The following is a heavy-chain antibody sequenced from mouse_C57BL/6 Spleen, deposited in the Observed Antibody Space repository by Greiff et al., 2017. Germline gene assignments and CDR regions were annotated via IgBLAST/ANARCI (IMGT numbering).Heavy chain of an antibody. D-gene: IGHD2-5*01. CDR3: ARAYYSNYYYAMDY. CDR1: GYSITSGYY. J-gene: IGHJ4*01. V-gene: IGHV3-6*01. CDR2: ISYDGSN. Sequence: QLKQSGPGLVKPSQSLSLTCSVTGYSITSGYYWNWIRPFPGNKLEWMGDISYDGSNHYNPSLKNRISITSYTSKNQFFLKLNSVTTEDTATYYCARAYYSNYYYAMDYWGQGTAVTVSS.